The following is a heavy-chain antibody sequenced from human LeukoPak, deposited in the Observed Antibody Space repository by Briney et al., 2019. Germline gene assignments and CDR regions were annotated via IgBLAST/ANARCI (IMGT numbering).Heavy chain of an antibody. J-gene: IGHJ3*02. V-gene: IGHV3-21*01. CDR1: GFTFSNFS. CDR2: ISSSSNYI. Sequence: GESLRLSCVGSGFTFSNFSMNWVRQAPGKGLEWVSSISSSSNYIHYADSLQGRFALSRDNSKKSVFLQMDNLRAEDTAVYYCAGFDDTTGDALYDAFDIWGQGTLVTVSS. D-gene: IGHD3-22*01. CDR3: AGFDDTTGDALYDAFDI.